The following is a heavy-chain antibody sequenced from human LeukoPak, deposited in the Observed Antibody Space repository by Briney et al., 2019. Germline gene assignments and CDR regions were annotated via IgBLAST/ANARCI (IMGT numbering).Heavy chain of an antibody. CDR1: GGSISSGSYY. Sequence: SETLSLTCTVSGGSISSGSYYWSWIRQPAGKGLEWIGRIYTSGSTNYNPSLKSRVTISVDTSKNQFSLKLSSVTAADTAVYYCARGYFDWLFDYYYYYMDGWGKGTTVTIS. CDR2: IYTSGST. CDR3: ARGYFDWLFDYYYYYMDG. V-gene: IGHV4-61*02. D-gene: IGHD3-9*01. J-gene: IGHJ6*03.